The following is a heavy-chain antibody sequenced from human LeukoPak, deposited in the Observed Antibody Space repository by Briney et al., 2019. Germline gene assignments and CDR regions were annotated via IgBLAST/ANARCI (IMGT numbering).Heavy chain of an antibody. D-gene: IGHD3-10*01. CDR1: GYRFTGYW. CDR3: ASKTLEYYYNSGSYYSWFDP. CDR2: IYPGDSDT. Sequence: GESLKISCKASGYRFTGYWIGWVRQMPGKGLEWMGIIYPGDSDTRYRPSFQGQVTISADNSTSTAYLQWNSLKASATAPYYSASKTLEYYYNSGSYYSWFDPWGQGTLVTVSS. J-gene: IGHJ5*02. V-gene: IGHV5-51*01.